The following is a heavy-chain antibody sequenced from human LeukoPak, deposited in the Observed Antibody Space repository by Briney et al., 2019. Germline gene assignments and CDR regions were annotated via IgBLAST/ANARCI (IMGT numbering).Heavy chain of an antibody. V-gene: IGHV4-30-2*01. D-gene: IGHD3-22*01. J-gene: IGHJ4*02. CDR3: ARSSLAPYYYDSSGYTRSFFMDY. CDR1: GGSISSGGYS. Sequence: SETLSLTSAVSGGSISSGGYSWSWIRQPPGKGLEWIGYIYHSGSTNYNPSLKSRVTISVDTSKNQFSLKLSSVTAADTAVYYCARSSLAPYYYDSSGYTRSFFMDYWGQGTLVTVSS. CDR2: IYHSGST.